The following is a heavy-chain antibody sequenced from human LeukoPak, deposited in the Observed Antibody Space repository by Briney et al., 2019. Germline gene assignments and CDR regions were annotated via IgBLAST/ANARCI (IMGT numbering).Heavy chain of an antibody. D-gene: IGHD3-10*01. CDR1: GASISNYY. V-gene: IGHV4-59*08. CDR3: ARRSFGSASPLRMDV. CDR2: IYYSGST. Sequence: PSETLSLTCTVSGASISNYYWSWIRQPPGKGLEWIGYIYYSGSTSYNPSLKSRLTISADRSKNQFSLKLSSVTAADTAVYYCARRSFGSASPLRMDVWGQGTTVTVSS. J-gene: IGHJ6*02.